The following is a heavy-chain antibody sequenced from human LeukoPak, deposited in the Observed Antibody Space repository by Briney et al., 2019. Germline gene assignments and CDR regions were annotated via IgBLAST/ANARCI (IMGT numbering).Heavy chain of an antibody. D-gene: IGHD3-10*01. CDR2: IKQDGSEK. V-gene: IGHV3-7*04. CDR1: GFTFSSYW. J-gene: IGHJ4*02. CDR3: SREAIYGSKSYYDC. Sequence: GGSLRLSCAASGFTFSSYWMTWVRQAPGKGLEWVANIKQDGSEKNYVHSVKGRFTISRDNAKNSLDLQMNTLRAEDTAVYYCSREAIYGSKSYYDCCGQGTLVTVSS.